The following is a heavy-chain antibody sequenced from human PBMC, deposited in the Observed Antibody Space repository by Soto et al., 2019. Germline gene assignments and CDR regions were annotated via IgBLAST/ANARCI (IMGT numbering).Heavy chain of an antibody. CDR1: GYTLTELS. D-gene: IGHD2-21*02. J-gene: IGHJ3*02. V-gene: IGHV1-24*01. CDR2: FDPEDGET. CDR3: ARQLFSDVWLGNAFDI. Sequence: QVQLVQSGAEVKKPGASVKVSCKVSGYTLTELSMHWVRQAPGKGLEWMGGFDPEDGETIYAQKFQGRVTMTEDTSTDTAYMELSSLRSEDTAVYYCARQLFSDVWLGNAFDIWGQGTMVTVSS.